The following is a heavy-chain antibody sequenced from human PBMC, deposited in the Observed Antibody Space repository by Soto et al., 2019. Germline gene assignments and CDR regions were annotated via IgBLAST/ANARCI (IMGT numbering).Heavy chain of an antibody. CDR2: IYYSGST. CDR1: GGSISSGGYY. D-gene: IGHD2-2*01. Sequence: SETLSLTCTVSGGSISSGGYYWSWIRQHPGKGLEWIGYIYYSGSTYYNPSLKSRVTISVDTSKNQFSLKLSSVTAADTAVYYCARDGGYKLIDLRYGMDVWGQGTTVTVSS. J-gene: IGHJ6*02. V-gene: IGHV4-31*03. CDR3: ARDGGYKLIDLRYGMDV.